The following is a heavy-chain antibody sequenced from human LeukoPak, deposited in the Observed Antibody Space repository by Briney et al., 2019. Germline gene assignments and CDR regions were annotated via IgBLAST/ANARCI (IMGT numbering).Heavy chain of an antibody. CDR2: IYYSGST. CDR1: GGSISGYY. Sequence: SETLSLTCTVSGGSISGYYWSWIRQPSGKGLEWIGYIYYSGSTNYNPSLKSRVTISVDTSKNQFSLKLSSVTAADTAVYYCARFDRTRGDYWGQGTLVTVSS. J-gene: IGHJ4*02. D-gene: IGHD5-24*01. CDR3: ARFDRTRGDY. V-gene: IGHV4-59*01.